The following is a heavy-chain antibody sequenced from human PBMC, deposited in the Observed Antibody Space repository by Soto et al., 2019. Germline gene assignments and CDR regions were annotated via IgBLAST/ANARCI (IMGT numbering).Heavy chain of an antibody. J-gene: IGHJ4*02. Sequence: QVELVQSGAEVKEPEPWVKVSCKTWGGTCVRHVIRGVRQAPGQGPEWVGKINPLSGSPNYAQKFQDRVTFTADTDSSTAYMELSSLRSDDTAVYYCAAPACAATWCSPSHNLDHWGQGTLVTVSS. CDR2: INPLSGSP. V-gene: IGHV1-69*06. CDR3: AAPACAATWCSPSHNLDH. D-gene: IGHD2-2*01. CDR1: GGTCVRHV.